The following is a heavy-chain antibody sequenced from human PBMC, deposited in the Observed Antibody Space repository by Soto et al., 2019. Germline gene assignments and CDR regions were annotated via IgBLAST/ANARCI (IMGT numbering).Heavy chain of an antibody. D-gene: IGHD3-3*01. CDR1: GFTFSSYS. Sequence: EVQLVESGGGLVKPGGSLRLSCAASGFTFSSYSMNWVRQAPGKGLEWVSSISSSSSYIYYADSVKGRFTISRDNAKNSLYLQMNSLRAEDTAVYYCARSGRGTIFGVVSSYYYYYMDVWGKGTTVTVSS. CDR3: ARSGRGTIFGVVSSYYYYYMDV. V-gene: IGHV3-21*01. J-gene: IGHJ6*03. CDR2: ISSSSSYI.